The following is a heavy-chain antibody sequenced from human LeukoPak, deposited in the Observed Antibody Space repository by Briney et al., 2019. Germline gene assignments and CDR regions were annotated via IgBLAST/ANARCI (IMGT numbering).Heavy chain of an antibody. CDR3: ARGAVGATPYYYYYGMDV. J-gene: IGHJ6*02. D-gene: IGHD1-26*01. V-gene: IGHV4-59*01. Sequence: PSETLSLTCTVSGGSISSYYWSWIRQPPGKGLEWIGYISYSGSTNFNPSLKSRVTISVDTSKNQFSLKLSSVTAADTAVYYCARGAVGATPYYYYYGMDVWGQGTTVTVSS. CDR2: ISYSGST. CDR1: GGSISSYY.